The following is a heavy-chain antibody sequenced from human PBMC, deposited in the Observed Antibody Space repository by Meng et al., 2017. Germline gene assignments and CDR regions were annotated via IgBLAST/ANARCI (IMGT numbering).Heavy chain of an antibody. V-gene: IGHV7-4-1*02. CDR1: GYTFTTYR. CDR2: INNNTGKL. J-gene: IGHJ4*02. Sequence: QVQLVQSGAEVTTPGVSVTVSCKASGYTFTTYRMNWVRQAPGQGLEWMGWINNNTGKLTYAQGLTGRFVFSLDTSVSTGYLQISSPMAEYTAVYYCARDSEAVDYWGQGTLVTVSS. CDR3: ARDSEAVDY.